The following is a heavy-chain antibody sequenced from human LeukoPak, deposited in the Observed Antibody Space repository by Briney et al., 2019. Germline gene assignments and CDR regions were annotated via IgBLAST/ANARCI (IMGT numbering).Heavy chain of an antibody. V-gene: IGHV3-23*01. CDR1: RFTFSSYA. Sequence: PGGSLRLSCAASRFTFSSYAMSWVRQAPGKGLEWVSVVSGSGVSTYYADSVKGRFTISRGNSKNTVYLQMNSLRAEDTAVYYCARVGTMARRHAFDYWGQATLVTVSS. CDR2: VSGSGVST. J-gene: IGHJ4*02. D-gene: IGHD3-10*01. CDR3: ARVGTMARRHAFDY.